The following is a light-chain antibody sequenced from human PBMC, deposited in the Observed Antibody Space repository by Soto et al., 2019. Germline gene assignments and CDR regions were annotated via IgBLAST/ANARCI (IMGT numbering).Light chain of an antibody. CDR2: FGS. J-gene: IGKJ1*01. Sequence: EIVMTQSPLSLPVTPGEPASISCSSSQSLLQSNGYNYLDWYLQKPGQSPQLLIFFGSYRASGVPDRFRGSGSVTDFTLKIRSVEAEDVGNYDCMQSQQTPPTFGQGTRVEIK. CDR1: QSLLQSNGYNY. V-gene: IGKV2-28*01. CDR3: MQSQQTPPT.